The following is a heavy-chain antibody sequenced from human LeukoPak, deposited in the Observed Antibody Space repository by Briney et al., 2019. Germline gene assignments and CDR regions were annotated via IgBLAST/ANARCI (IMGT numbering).Heavy chain of an antibody. CDR3: ARDRETWYFDF. V-gene: IGHV3-33*08. Sequence: GGSLRLSCAASGFTFSNAWMRWVRQAPGKGLEWVAVIWYDGSNKYYADSVEGRFTISRDNSKNTLYLQMNSLRAEDAAVYYCARDRETWYFDFWGQGTLVTVSS. J-gene: IGHJ4*02. CDR1: GFTFSNAW. CDR2: IWYDGSNK.